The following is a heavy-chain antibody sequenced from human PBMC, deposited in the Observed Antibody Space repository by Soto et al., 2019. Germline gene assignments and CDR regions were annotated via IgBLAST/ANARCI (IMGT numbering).Heavy chain of an antibody. CDR1: GGTFSSYA. V-gene: IGHV1-69*13. Sequence: GASVKVSCKASGGTFSSYAISWVRQAPGQGLEWMGGIIPIFGTANYAQKFQGRVTITADESTSTAYMELSSLRSEDTAVYYCASPRRRIAARPGGFGTPEDYAYYYYGMDVWGQGTTVTVSS. CDR3: ASPRRRIAARPGGFGTPEDYAYYYYGMDV. CDR2: IIPIFGTA. J-gene: IGHJ6*02. D-gene: IGHD6-6*01.